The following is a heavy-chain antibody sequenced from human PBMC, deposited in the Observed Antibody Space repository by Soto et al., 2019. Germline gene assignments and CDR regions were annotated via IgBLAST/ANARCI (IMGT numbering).Heavy chain of an antibody. CDR1: GGTFSSYT. J-gene: IGHJ5*02. Sequence: SVKVSCKASGGTFSSYTISWVRQAPGQGLEWMGRIIPILGIANYAQKFQGRVTITADKSTSTAYMELSSLRSEDTAVYYCARDLSRPGAWFDPWGQGTLVTVSS. CDR2: IIPILGIA. D-gene: IGHD3-10*01. CDR3: ARDLSRPGAWFDP. V-gene: IGHV1-69*04.